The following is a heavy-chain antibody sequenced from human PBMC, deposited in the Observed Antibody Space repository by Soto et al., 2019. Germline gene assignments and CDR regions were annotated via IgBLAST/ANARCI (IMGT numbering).Heavy chain of an antibody. CDR3: AMVDVYVTPSPQDV. D-gene: IGHD3-16*01. J-gene: IGHJ6*02. CDR2: INAYNGNT. Sequence: QVQLVQSGAEVKNPGASVKVSCKASGYRFTSYGIGWVRQAPGQGLEWVGWINAYNGNTNYAQNLQCRVNLTTDTSTSTAYMELRSLRSNDTAVYYCAMVDVYVTPSPQDVWGQGTTVTVS. CDR1: GYRFTSYG. V-gene: IGHV1-18*01.